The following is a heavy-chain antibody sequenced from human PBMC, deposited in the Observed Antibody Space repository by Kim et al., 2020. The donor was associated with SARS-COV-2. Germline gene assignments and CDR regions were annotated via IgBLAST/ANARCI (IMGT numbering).Heavy chain of an antibody. CDR3: TRDHAISTDVYSYAYRY. CDR1: GFTFSDYY. V-gene: IGHV3-11*05. Sequence: GGSLRLSCAASGFTFSDYYMSWIRQAPGKGLEWVSYITSSSSYTNYADSVKGRFTISRDNAKNSLYLQMNSLRAEDTAVYYCTRDHAISTDVYSYAYRYSGQGTLVTVSS. CDR2: ITSSSSYT. J-gene: IGHJ4*02. D-gene: IGHD5-18*01.